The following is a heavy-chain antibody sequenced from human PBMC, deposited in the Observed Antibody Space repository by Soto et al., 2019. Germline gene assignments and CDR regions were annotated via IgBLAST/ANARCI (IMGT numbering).Heavy chain of an antibody. Sequence: GESLKISCKGSGCSFTSYWISWVRQMPGKGLEWMGRIDPSDSYTNYSPSFQGHVTISADKSISTAYLQWSCLKASDTALYYCGIRLVSDRFDHWGQGTLVTVSS. J-gene: IGHJ5*02. D-gene: IGHD6-19*01. CDR1: GCSFTSYW. V-gene: IGHV5-10-1*01. CDR2: IDPSDSYT. CDR3: GIRLVSDRFDH.